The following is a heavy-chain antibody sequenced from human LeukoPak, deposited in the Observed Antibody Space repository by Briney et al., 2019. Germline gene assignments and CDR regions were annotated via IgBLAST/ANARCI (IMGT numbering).Heavy chain of an antibody. CDR1: GFTFSSYS. D-gene: IGHD3-22*01. CDR3: ARDRQRNYYDSSGKETYYYYYGMDV. V-gene: IGHV3-21*01. Sequence: GGSLRLSCAASGFTFSSYSMNWVRQAPGKGLEWVSSISSSSSYIYYADSVKGRFTISRDNAKNSLYLQMNSLRAEDTAVYYCARDRQRNYYDSSGKETYYYYYGMDVWGQGATVTVSS. CDR2: ISSSSSYI. J-gene: IGHJ6*02.